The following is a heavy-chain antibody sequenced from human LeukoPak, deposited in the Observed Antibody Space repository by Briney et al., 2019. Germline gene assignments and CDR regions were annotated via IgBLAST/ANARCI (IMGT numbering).Heavy chain of an antibody. CDR2: IYHSGST. CDR3: ARQGTYHNDYGDYVNYFDY. V-gene: IGHV4-38-2*01. Sequence: SETLSLTCAVSGYSISSGYYWGWIRQPPGKGLEWIGSIYHSGSTYYNPSLKSRVTISVDTSKNQFSLKLSSVTAADTAVYYCARQGTYHNDYGDYVNYFDYWGQGTLVTVSS. D-gene: IGHD4-17*01. J-gene: IGHJ4*02. CDR1: GYSISSGYY.